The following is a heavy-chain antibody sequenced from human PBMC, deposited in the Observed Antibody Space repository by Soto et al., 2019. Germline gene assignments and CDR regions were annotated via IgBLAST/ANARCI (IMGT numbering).Heavy chain of an antibody. CDR2: IIPIFGTA. D-gene: IGHD6-19*01. V-gene: IGHV1-69*13. CDR1: GGTFSSYA. Sequence: SVKGSCKASGGTFSSYAISWGRQAPGQGLEWMGGIIPIFGTANYAQKFQGRVTITADESTRTAYMELSSLRSEDTAVYYCARDGPQADFDYWGQGTLVTVSS. J-gene: IGHJ4*02. CDR3: ARDGPQADFDY.